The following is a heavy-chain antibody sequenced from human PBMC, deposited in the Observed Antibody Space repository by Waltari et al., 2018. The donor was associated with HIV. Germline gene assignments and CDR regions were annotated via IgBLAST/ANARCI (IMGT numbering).Heavy chain of an antibody. D-gene: IGHD3-22*01. CDR3: ARTYHYDSSGPDTFDI. J-gene: IGHJ3*02. Sequence: EVQLVESGGGLVQPGGSLRLSCAASGFTFSDPSRDWVRQAPGKGLEWVGRTKNKANSYTTEYAASVKGRFTISRDDSKNSLYLQMNSLKTEDTAVYYCARTYHYDSSGPDTFDIWGQGTMVTVSS. CDR1: GFTFSDPS. CDR2: TKNKANSYTT. V-gene: IGHV3-72*01.